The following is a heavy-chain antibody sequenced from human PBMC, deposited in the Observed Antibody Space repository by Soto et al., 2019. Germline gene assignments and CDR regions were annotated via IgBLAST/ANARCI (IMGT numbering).Heavy chain of an antibody. CDR3: ARSTTIFFWFDP. V-gene: IGHV4-31*03. Sequence: HSETPDIASTVSSGSINIWVYYLSWIRQHPGKGLEYIGYIYYSGSTYYNPSLKSRVSISVGTSKNQFSLKLSSVTAADTAVYYCARSTTIFFWFDPWGQGTLVTVSS. J-gene: IGHJ5*02. CDR2: IYYSGST. CDR1: SGSINIWVYY. D-gene: IGHD4-17*01.